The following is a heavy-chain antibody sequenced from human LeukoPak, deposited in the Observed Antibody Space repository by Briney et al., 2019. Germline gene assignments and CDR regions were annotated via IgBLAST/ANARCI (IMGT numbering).Heavy chain of an antibody. J-gene: IGHJ4*02. CDR2: ISVSGGTT. CDR3: AKGHHYYDSRGYFHFDS. Sequence: PGGSLRLSCAASGFTFNNYAMSWVRQAPGKGLEWVTTISVSGGTTYYADSVKGRFTISRDNSEKTLYLQMNSLRAEDTAVYYCAKGHHYYDSRGYFHFDSWGQGTLITVSS. V-gene: IGHV3-23*01. CDR1: GFTFNNYA. D-gene: IGHD3-22*01.